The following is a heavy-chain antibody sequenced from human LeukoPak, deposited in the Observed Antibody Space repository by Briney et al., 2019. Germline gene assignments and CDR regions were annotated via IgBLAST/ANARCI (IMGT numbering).Heavy chain of an antibody. CDR3: ARDLIAAPGTDAFDI. D-gene: IGHD6-13*01. Sequence: GGSLRLSCAASGFTVSSTYMSWVRQAPGKGLEWVAVISYDGSNKYYADSVKGRFTISRDNSKNTLYLQMNSLRAEDTAVYYCARDLIAAPGTDAFDIWGQGTMVTVSS. J-gene: IGHJ3*02. CDR1: GFTVSSTY. CDR2: ISYDGSNK. V-gene: IGHV3-30*03.